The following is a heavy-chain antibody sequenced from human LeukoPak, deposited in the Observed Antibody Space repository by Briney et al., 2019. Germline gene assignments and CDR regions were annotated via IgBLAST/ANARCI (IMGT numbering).Heavy chain of an antibody. CDR2: INPNDGDT. D-gene: IGHD2-2*01. J-gene: IGHJ4*02. CDR3: ARANFLYCSSTSCLFDY. Sequence: ASVKVSCQASGYTFTDYYMHWVRQAPGQGLEWMGWINPNDGDTYDAQKFQGRVTMTRDTSISTAHMEVSRLRSDDTAVYYCARANFLYCSSTSCLFDYWGQGTLVTVSS. V-gene: IGHV1-2*02. CDR1: GYTFTDYY.